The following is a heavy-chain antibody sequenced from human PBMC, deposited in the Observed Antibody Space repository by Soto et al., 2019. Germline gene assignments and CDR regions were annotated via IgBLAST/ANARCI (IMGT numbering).Heavy chain of an antibody. D-gene: IGHD5-12*01. V-gene: IGHV3-9*01. CDR3: TTASGKGYFDP. Sequence: CLGLYCAASGFTFDDYARHWVRQGPGKGLEWVSGISWKSGRIAYADSVKGRFTISRDNAKNSLYLQMNSLRAEDTAFYSCTTASGKGYFDPCGQRILVTVPS. CDR1: GFTFDDYA. CDR2: ISWKSGRI. J-gene: IGHJ5*02.